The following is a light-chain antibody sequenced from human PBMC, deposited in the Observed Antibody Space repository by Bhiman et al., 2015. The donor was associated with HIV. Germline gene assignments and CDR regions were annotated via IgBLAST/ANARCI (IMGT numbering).Light chain of an antibody. CDR1: SSDVGNYIY. Sequence: QSALTQPRSVSGSPGQSVTISCTGTSSDVGNYIYVSWYQQHPGKAPKLMIYDVDKRPSGVPDRFSGSQSGNTASLTISGLQAEDEADYFCCSYAGAYFYVFGTGTKVTVL. V-gene: IGLV2-11*01. J-gene: IGLJ1*01. CDR3: CSYAGAYFYV. CDR2: DVD.